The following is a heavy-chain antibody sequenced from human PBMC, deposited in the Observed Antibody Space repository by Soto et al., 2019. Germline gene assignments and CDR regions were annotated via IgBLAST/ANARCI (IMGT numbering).Heavy chain of an antibody. Sequence: SETLSLTCTVSGASISRYYWSWIRQPPGKGLEWIGFIYYSGGTNYNPSLKSRVTILVDTSKTQFSLKLSSVTAADTAVYYCARTYYDILTGFYQDYWGQGTLVTVSS. CDR2: IYYSGGT. CDR1: GASISRYY. D-gene: IGHD3-9*01. J-gene: IGHJ4*02. V-gene: IGHV4-59*01. CDR3: ARTYYDILTGFYQDY.